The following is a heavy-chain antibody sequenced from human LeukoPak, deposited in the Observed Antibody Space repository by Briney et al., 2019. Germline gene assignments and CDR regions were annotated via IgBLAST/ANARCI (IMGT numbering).Heavy chain of an antibody. J-gene: IGHJ4*02. CDR1: GFTFSSYT. Sequence: GGSLRLSCAASGFTFSSYTMSWVRQAPGKGLEWVSLIGGSGDSTYYADSVRGRFTISRDNSKNTLYLRMNSLRADDTAVYYCAKEGPGGGGYFDDWGQGTLVTVSS. CDR3: AKEGPGGGGYFDD. V-gene: IGHV3-23*01. D-gene: IGHD3-16*01. CDR2: IGGSGDST.